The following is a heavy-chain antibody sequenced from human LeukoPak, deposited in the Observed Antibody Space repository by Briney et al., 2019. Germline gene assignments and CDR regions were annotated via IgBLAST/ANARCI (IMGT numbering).Heavy chain of an antibody. J-gene: IGHJ4*01. CDR2: ISRGGSDS. CDR3: ARAGIVGAVFDF. V-gene: IGHV3-21*04. CDR1: GFTFSSYG. D-gene: IGHD1-26*01. Sequence: GRSLRLSCAASGFTFSSYGMHWVRQAPGKGLEWVSCISRGGSDSYYADSVKGRFTISRDTAKNSLYLQMNSLRAEDTAVYYCARAGIVGAVFDFWGHGTLVTVSS.